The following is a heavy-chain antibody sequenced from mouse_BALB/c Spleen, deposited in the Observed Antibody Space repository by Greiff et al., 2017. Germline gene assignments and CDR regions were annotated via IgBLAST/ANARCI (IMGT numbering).Heavy chain of an antibody. D-gene: IGHD2-3*01. CDR2: IWSGGST. V-gene: IGHV2-2*02. CDR1: GFSLTSYG. CDR3: ARNSPDGYLYAMDY. J-gene: IGHJ4*01. Sequence: VQLVESGPGLVQPSQSLSITCTVSGFSLTSYGVHWVRQSPGKGLEWLGVIWSGGSTDYNAAFISRLSISKDNSKSQVFFKMNSLQANDTAIYYCARNSPDGYLYAMDYWGQGTSVTVSS.